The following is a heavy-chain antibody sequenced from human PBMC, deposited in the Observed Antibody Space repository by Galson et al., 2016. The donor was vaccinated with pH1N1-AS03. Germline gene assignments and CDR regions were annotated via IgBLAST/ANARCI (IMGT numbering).Heavy chain of an antibody. D-gene: IGHD2-15*01. J-gene: IGHJ6*02. Sequence: SLRLSCAASGFTFSNYWMHWVRQAPGKGLECVSRINPGGTYTSYGESVKGRFTISRDNAENTLYLQVNSLRADDTAVYYCARDDDLYSMDVWGHGTTVTVSS. V-gene: IGHV3-74*01. CDR2: INPGGTYT. CDR3: ARDDDLYSMDV. CDR1: GFTFSNYW.